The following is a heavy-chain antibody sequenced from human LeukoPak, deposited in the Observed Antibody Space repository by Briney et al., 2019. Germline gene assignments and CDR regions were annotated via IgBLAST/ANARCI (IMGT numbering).Heavy chain of an antibody. CDR2: ISGSGGST. V-gene: IGHV3-23*01. Sequence: GGSLRLSCAASGFTFSSYAMSWVRQAPGKGLEWVSAISGSGGSTYYADSVKGRFTISRDNSKNTLYLQMNSLRAEDTAVYYCAREGRLGELSPMDYWGQGTLVTVSS. J-gene: IGHJ4*02. CDR3: AREGRLGELSPMDY. D-gene: IGHD3-16*02. CDR1: GFTFSSYA.